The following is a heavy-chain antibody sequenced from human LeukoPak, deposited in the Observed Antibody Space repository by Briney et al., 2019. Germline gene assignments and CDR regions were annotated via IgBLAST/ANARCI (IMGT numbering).Heavy chain of an antibody. CDR2: ISSSGSTI. Sequence: QPGGSLRLSCAASGFTFSSYEMNWVRQAPGKGLEWVSYISSSGSTIYYADSVKGRFTISRDNAKHSLYLQMNSLRAEDTAVYYCTRDDSLVVPAATKMVDYWGQGTLVTVSS. CDR3: TRDDSLVVPAATKMVDY. D-gene: IGHD2-2*01. V-gene: IGHV3-48*03. CDR1: GFTFSSYE. J-gene: IGHJ4*02.